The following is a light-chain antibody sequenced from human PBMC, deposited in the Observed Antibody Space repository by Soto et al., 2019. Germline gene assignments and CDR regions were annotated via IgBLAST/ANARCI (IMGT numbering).Light chain of an antibody. Sequence: QSALTQPPSLSATPGQRVSISCSGSFSNIGDNAVNWYQQLPGAAPKLLIYLNDQRPSGVPDRFSGSKSGTSAFLAISGLQSEDEADYYCAAWDDSLNALFGTGTKVTVL. V-gene: IGLV1-44*01. J-gene: IGLJ1*01. CDR3: AAWDDSLNAL. CDR2: LND. CDR1: FSNIGDNA.